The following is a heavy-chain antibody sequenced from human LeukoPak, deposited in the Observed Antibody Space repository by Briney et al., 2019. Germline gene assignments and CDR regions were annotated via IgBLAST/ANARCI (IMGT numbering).Heavy chain of an antibody. D-gene: IGHD4-11*01. Sequence: PGGSLRLSCAASGFTFSSYSMNWVRQAPGQGLEWVSYISSSSSTIYYADSVKGRFTISRDNAKNSLYLQMNSLRGEDTAVYYCARERNLVTTTPLYYYYYYMDVCGKGTTVTVSS. V-gene: IGHV3-48*01. CDR1: GFTFSSYS. CDR2: ISSSSSTI. J-gene: IGHJ6*03. CDR3: ARERNLVTTTPLYYYYYYMDV.